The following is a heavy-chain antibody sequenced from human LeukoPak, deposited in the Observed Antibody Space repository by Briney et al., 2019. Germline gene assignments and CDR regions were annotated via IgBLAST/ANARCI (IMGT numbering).Heavy chain of an antibody. CDR1: GLPFSDYY. D-gene: IGHD2-2*01. J-gene: IGHJ3*02. CDR3: ARERSCSSTSCYEIAVAGTDAFDI. V-gene: IGHV3-11*06. Sequence: GGSLRLSCAASGLPFSDYYMSWIRQAPAKGLAWVSYISSSSSYTNYADSVKGRFTISRDNAKNSLYLQMNSLRAEDTAVYYCARERSCSSTSCYEIAVAGTDAFDIWGQGTMVTVSS. CDR2: ISSSSSYT.